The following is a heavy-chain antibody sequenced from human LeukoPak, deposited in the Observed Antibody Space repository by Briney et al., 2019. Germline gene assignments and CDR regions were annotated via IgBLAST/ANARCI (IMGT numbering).Heavy chain of an antibody. CDR1: GGSISSYY. D-gene: IGHD1-14*01. CDR3: ARVNPYYYYMDV. V-gene: IGHV4-59*01. CDR2: IYYSGST. J-gene: IGHJ6*03. Sequence: PSQTLSLTCTVSGGSISSYYCSWVRQPPGKGLEWIGYIYYSGSTNYNPSLKSRVTISVDTSKNQFSLKLSSVTAADTAVYYCARVNPYYYYMDVWGKGTTVTISS.